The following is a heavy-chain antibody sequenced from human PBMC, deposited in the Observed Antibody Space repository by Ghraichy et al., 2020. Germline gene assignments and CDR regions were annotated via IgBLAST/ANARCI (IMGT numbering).Heavy chain of an antibody. D-gene: IGHD4-11*01. V-gene: IGHV1-69*13. J-gene: IGHJ6*02. CDR2: IIPIFGTA. Sequence: SVKVSCKASGGTFSSYAISWVRQAPGQGLEWMGGIIPIFGTANYAQKFQGRVTITADESTSTAYMELSSLRSEDTAVYYCAREVTTVTLYYYYDMDVWGQGTTVTVSS. CDR3: AREVTTVTLYYYYDMDV. CDR1: GGTFSSYA.